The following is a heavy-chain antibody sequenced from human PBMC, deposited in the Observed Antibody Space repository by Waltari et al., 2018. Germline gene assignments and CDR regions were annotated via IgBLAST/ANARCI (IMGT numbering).Heavy chain of an antibody. D-gene: IGHD1-7*01. CDR1: GFTFSTYA. V-gene: IGHV3-30*01. J-gene: IGHJ4*02. CDR3: ARGMGGTGTTAVDY. CDR2: ISYDGSNN. Sequence: QVQLVESGGGVVQPGRSLRLSCAASGFTFSTYAMHWVRQAPGKGLEWVAVISYDGSNNYYADSVKGRFTVSRDNSKNTLYLQMNSLRAEDTAVYYCARGMGGTGTTAVDYWGQGTLVTVSS.